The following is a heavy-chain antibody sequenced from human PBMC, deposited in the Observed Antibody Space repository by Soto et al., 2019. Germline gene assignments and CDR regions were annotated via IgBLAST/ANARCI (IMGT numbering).Heavy chain of an antibody. J-gene: IGHJ6*02. CDR2: IYYSGST. CDR1: GGSISSYY. V-gene: IGHV4-59*01. D-gene: IGHD1-26*01. Sequence: QVQLQESGPGLVKPSETLSLTCTVSGGSISSYYWSWIRQPPGKGLEWIGYIYYSGSTNYNPSLKSPVTISVDTSKNQFSLKLSSVTAADTAVYYCARGHSGSYRTGEGYYYGMDVWGQGTTVTVSS. CDR3: ARGHSGSYRTGEGYYYGMDV.